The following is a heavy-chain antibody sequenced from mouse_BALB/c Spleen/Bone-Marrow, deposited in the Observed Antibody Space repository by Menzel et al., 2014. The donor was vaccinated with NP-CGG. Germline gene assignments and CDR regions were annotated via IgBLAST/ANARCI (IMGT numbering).Heavy chain of an antibody. D-gene: IGHD1-2*01. J-gene: IGHJ1*01. CDR1: GFTFSSFG. CDR3: ARGTTALRYFDV. CDR2: INGGSNTI. V-gene: IGHV5-17*02. Sequence: VQLKESGGGLVQPGGPRKLSCAASGFTFSSFGMHWVRQAPEKGLEWVAYINGGSNTIYYADTVKGRFTISRDNPKNTLFLQMTSLRSEDTAMYFCARGTTALRYFDVWGAGTTVTVSS.